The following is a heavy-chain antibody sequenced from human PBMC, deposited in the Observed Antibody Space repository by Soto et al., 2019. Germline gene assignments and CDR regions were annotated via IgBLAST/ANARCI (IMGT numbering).Heavy chain of an antibody. J-gene: IGHJ6*03. CDR2: ISYDGSNK. CDR3: ATDSSSWSYRDV. V-gene: IGHV3-30*03. Sequence: GGSLRLSCAASGVTYSGDGMHWVRQAPGKGLEWVAVISYDGSNKYYADSVKGRFTISRDNSKNTLYLQMNSLRAEDTAVYYCATDSSSWSYRDVWGKGTTVTVSS. D-gene: IGHD6-13*01. CDR1: GVTYSGDG.